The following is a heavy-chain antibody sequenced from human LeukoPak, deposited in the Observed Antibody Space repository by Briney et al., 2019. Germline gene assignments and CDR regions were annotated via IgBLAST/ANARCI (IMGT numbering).Heavy chain of an antibody. D-gene: IGHD3-22*01. CDR3: TTASYYYDSSGYLIDY. CDR2: IKSKTDGGTT. Sequence: GGSLRLSCAASGFTFSNAWMSWVRQAPGKGLEWVGRIKSKTDGGTTDYAASVKGRFIISRDDSKNTLYLQMNSLKTEDTAVYYCTTASYYYDSSGYLIDYWGQGTLVTVSS. J-gene: IGHJ4*02. V-gene: IGHV3-15*01. CDR1: GFTFSNAW.